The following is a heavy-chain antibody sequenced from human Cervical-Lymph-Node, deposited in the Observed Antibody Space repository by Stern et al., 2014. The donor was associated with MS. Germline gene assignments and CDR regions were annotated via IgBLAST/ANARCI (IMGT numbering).Heavy chain of an antibody. Sequence: QLQLQESGPGLVKPSETLSLTCTVSGGSIGSSNYYWGWIRQSPGKGLEWIGSVHYSGSTNYNPSLKSRVTISIDRSKNQFSLKLTSVTVADTSVIHCARHWWEPSYFDFWGQGILVTVSS. V-gene: IGHV4-39*01. CDR1: GGSIGSSNYY. D-gene: IGHD1-26*01. CDR3: ARHWWEPSYFDF. J-gene: IGHJ4*02. CDR2: VHYSGST.